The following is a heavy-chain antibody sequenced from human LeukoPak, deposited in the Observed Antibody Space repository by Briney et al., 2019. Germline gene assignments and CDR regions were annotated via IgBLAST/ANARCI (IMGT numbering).Heavy chain of an antibody. CDR3: ARGEGAAFDI. V-gene: IGHV1-69*05. Sequence: SVKVSCKASGGTLSSYAISWVRQAPGQGLEWMGRIIPIFGTANYAQKFQGRVTITTDESTSTAYMELSSLRSEDTAVYYCARGEGAAFDIWGQGTMVTVSS. J-gene: IGHJ3*02. CDR1: GGTLSSYA. CDR2: IIPIFGTA.